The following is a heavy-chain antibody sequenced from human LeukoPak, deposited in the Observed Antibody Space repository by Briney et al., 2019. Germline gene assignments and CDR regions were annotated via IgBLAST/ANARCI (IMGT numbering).Heavy chain of an antibody. CDR2: IRYDGNNK. CDR1: GFTFSSYG. J-gene: IGHJ4*02. V-gene: IGHV3-30*02. CDR3: AKGIVGATRVRYYFDY. Sequence: GGSLRLSCAASGFTFSSYGMHWVRQAPGKGLEWVAFIRYDGNNKYYADSVKGRFTISRDNSKNTLYLQMNSLRAEDTAVYYCAKGIVGATRVRYYFDYWGQGTLVTVSS. D-gene: IGHD1-26*01.